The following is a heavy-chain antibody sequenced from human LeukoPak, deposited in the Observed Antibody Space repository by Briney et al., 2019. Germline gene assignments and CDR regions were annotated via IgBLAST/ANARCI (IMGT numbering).Heavy chain of an antibody. V-gene: IGHV3-11*01. CDR1: GFTFGDYY. D-gene: IGHD3-22*01. CDR3: AREETKYYDSTGYHYANYFDN. J-gene: IGHJ4*02. Sequence: KPGGSLRLSCAASGFTFGDYYMSWIRQAPGKGLEWVSYISSSGTTTFYADSVKGRFTISRDNAKNSLYLQMNSLRADDTAVYFCAREETKYYDSTGYHYANYFDNWGQGTLVTVSS. CDR2: ISSSGTTT.